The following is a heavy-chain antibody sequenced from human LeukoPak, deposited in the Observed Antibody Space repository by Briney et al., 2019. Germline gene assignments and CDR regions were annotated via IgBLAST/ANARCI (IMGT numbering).Heavy chain of an antibody. D-gene: IGHD3-3*01. CDR3: ARDQSYYDFWSGYSFDY. CDR1: GYIFTSYG. Sequence: ASVKVSCKASGYIFTSYGMSWVRQAPGQGLEWMGWISAYNGNTNYAQKLQGRVTMTTDTSTSTAYMELRSLRSDDTAVYYCARDQSYYDFWSGYSFDYWGQGTLVTVSS. CDR2: ISAYNGNT. V-gene: IGHV1-18*01. J-gene: IGHJ4*02.